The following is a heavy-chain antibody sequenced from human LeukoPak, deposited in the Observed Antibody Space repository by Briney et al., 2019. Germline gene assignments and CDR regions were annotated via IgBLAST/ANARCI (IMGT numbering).Heavy chain of an antibody. CDR3: AKRRNSSGWPHFDY. CDR2: ISYDGSNK. Sequence: GGSLRLSCAASGFTFSSYGMHWVRQAPGKGLEWVAVISYDGSNKYYADSVKGRFTISRDNSKNTLYLQMNSLRAEDTAVYYCAKRRNSSGWPHFDYWGQGTLVTVSS. V-gene: IGHV3-30*18. D-gene: IGHD6-19*01. J-gene: IGHJ4*02. CDR1: GFTFSSYG.